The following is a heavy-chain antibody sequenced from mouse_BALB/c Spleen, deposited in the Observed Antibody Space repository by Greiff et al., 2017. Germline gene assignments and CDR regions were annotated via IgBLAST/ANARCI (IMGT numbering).Heavy chain of an antibody. CDR1: GFTFSNYW. V-gene: IGHV6-6*02. Sequence: EVKLQESGGGLVQPGGSMKLSCVASGFTFSNYWMNWVRQSPEKGLEWVAEIRLKSNNYATHYAESVKGRFTISRDDSKSSVYLQMNNLRAEDTGIYYCTPRPSGAWFAYWGQGTLVTVSA. CDR2: IRLKSNNYAT. CDR3: TPRPSGAWFAY. J-gene: IGHJ3*01.